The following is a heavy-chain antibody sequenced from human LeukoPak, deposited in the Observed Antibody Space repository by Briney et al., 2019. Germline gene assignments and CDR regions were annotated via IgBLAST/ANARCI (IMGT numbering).Heavy chain of an antibody. V-gene: IGHV4-39*01. D-gene: IGHD4-17*01. Sequence: SETLSLTCTVSGGSISSSSYSWGWIRQPPGKGLEWIGSIYYSGSTYYNPSLKSRVTISVDTSKNQFSLKLSSVTAADTAVYYCASPGLPVGDYFPRNGYFDLWGRGTLVTVSS. J-gene: IGHJ2*01. CDR1: GGSISSSSYS. CDR3: ASPGLPVGDYFPRNGYFDL. CDR2: IYYSGST.